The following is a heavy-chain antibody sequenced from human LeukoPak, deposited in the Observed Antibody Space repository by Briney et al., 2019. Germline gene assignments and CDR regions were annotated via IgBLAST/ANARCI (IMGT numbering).Heavy chain of an antibody. CDR1: GGSISSGDYY. CDR2: IYYSGST. J-gene: IGHJ5*02. Sequence: PSETLSLTCTVSGGSISSGDYYWSWIRQPPGKGLEWIGYIYYSGSTYYNPSLKSRVTISVDTSKNQFSLKLSSVTAADTAVYYCASSIAARWFDPWGQGTLVTVSS. V-gene: IGHV4-30-4*08. CDR3: ASSIAARWFDP. D-gene: IGHD6-6*01.